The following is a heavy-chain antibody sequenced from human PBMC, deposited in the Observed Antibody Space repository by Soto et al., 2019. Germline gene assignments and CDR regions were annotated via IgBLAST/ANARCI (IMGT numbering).Heavy chain of an antibody. D-gene: IGHD3-22*01. CDR2: IYYSGST. CDR3: ARDDSSGYYYTFGFDY. V-gene: IGHV4-59*01. J-gene: IGHJ4*02. Sequence: LSLTCTVSGGSISSYYWSWIRQPPGKGLEWIGYIYYSGSTNYNPSLKSRVTISVDTSKNQFSLKLSSVTAADTAVYYCARDDSSGYYYTFGFDYWGKGTLVTVSS. CDR1: GGSISSYY.